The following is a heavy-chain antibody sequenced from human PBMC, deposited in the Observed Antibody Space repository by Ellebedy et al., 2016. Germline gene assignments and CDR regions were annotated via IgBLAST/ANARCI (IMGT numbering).Heavy chain of an antibody. CDR1: GFTFSSYG. Sequence: GESLKISXAASGFTFSSYGMHWVRQAPGKGLEWVAVISFDGSNKYYADSVKGRFTIFRDNSKNTLYLQMNSLRAEDTAVYYCAKDGGLGRWLLGWYFDLWGRGTLVTVSS. D-gene: IGHD5-24*01. J-gene: IGHJ2*01. CDR3: AKDGGLGRWLLGWYFDL. CDR2: ISFDGSNK. V-gene: IGHV3-30*18.